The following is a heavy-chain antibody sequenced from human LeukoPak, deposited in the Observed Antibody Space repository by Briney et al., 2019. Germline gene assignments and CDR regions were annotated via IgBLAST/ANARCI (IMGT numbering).Heavy chain of an antibody. CDR3: ARGGQGDGYSADEAFDI. Sequence: SQTLSLTCAISGDSVSSNSSWNWIRQSPSRGLEWLGRTYYKSKWYNDYVVSVKSRININPDTSKNQFSLQLNSVTPEDTAVYYCARGGQGDGYSADEAFDIWGQGTMVTVSS. V-gene: IGHV6-1*01. CDR2: TYYKSKWYN. CDR1: GDSVSSNSS. J-gene: IGHJ3*02. D-gene: IGHD5-18*01.